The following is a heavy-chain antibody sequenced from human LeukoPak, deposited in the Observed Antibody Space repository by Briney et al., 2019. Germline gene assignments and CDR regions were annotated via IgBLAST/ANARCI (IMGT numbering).Heavy chain of an antibody. CDR1: GYTFTGYY. CDR3: ARDLRAPGYCSSTSCYNPDY. CDR2: INRNSGGT. J-gene: IGHJ4*02. D-gene: IGHD2-2*02. V-gene: IGHV1-2*02. Sequence: ASVKVSCKASGYTFTGYYMHWVRQAPGQGLEWMGWINRNSGGTNYAQKFQGRVTMTRDTSISTAYMELSRLRSDDTAVYYCARDLRAPGYCSSTSCYNPDYWGQGTLVTVSS.